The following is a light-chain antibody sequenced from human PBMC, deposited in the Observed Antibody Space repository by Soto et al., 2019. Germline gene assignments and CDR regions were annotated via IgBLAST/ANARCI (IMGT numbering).Light chain of an antibody. J-gene: IGKJ1*01. CDR3: QQYARSPRT. Sequence: IVLTQSPGTLSVSPGERASLSCRASQTIASNFIAWYQQRPGQAPRLLIYNAASRATGVPDRFSGSGSGTDFSLTITRVEPDDVAVYYCQQYARSPRTFGQGTKLEMK. CDR1: QTIASNF. V-gene: IGKV3-20*01. CDR2: NAA.